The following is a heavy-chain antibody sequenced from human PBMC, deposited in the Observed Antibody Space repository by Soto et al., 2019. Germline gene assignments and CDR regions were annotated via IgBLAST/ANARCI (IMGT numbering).Heavy chain of an antibody. J-gene: IGHJ4*02. CDR1: GGSISSYY. V-gene: IGHV4-59*08. D-gene: IGHD4-17*01. CDR2: IYYSGST. Sequence: QVQLQESGPGLVKPSETLSLTCTVSGGSISSYYWSWIRQPPGKGLEWIGYIYYSGSTIYNPSLKSRVTISVDTSKNQFSLKLSSVTAADTAVYYCARRYGALFDYWGQGTLVTVSS. CDR3: ARRYGALFDY.